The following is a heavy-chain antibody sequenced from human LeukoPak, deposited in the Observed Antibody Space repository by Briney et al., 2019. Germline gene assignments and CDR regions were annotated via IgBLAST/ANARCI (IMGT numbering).Heavy chain of an antibody. D-gene: IGHD2-15*01. CDR3: XXXXYCSGGSCYEDY. Sequence: GGSLRLSCAASGFTFSSYGMHWVRQAPGKGLEWVAVISYDGSNKYYADSVKGRFTISRDNSKNTLYLQMNSLRTEDTAVYYCXXXXYCSGGSCYEDYWGQGTLVTVSS. J-gene: IGHJ4*02. V-gene: IGHV3-30*03. CDR2: ISYDGSNK. CDR1: GFTFSSYG.